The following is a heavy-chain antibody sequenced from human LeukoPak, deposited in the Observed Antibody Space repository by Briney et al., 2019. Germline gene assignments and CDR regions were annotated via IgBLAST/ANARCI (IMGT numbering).Heavy chain of an antibody. CDR3: AKDLFAVGSYFDY. J-gene: IGHJ4*02. V-gene: IGHV3-30*18. Sequence: GGSLRLSCAASGFTFSSYGMHWVRQAPGKGLEWVAVISYDGSNKYYADSVKGRFTISRDNSKNTLYLQMNSLRAEDTAAYYCAKDLFAVGSYFDYWGQGTLVTVSS. CDR1: GFTFSSYG. D-gene: IGHD1-26*01. CDR2: ISYDGSNK.